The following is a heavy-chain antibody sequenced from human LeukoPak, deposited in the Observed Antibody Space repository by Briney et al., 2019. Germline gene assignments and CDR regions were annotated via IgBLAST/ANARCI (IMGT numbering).Heavy chain of an antibody. CDR3: ARVGGDRVAY. Sequence: GGSLRLSCAASGLTVSSKYMSWVRQAPGKGLEWVSVMYNNGNTHYADSVKGRFTFSRDNAKNTLYLQMNSLRPEDTAVYYCARVGGDRVAYWGQGTLVTASS. V-gene: IGHV3-53*01. CDR1: GLTVSSKY. J-gene: IGHJ4*02. D-gene: IGHD4-17*01. CDR2: MYNNGNT.